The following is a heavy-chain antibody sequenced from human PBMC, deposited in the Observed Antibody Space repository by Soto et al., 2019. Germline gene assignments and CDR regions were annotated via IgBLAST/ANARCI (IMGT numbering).Heavy chain of an antibody. CDR3: ARERYSSSWFFDY. V-gene: IGHV3-33*01. CDR2: IWYDGSNK. J-gene: IGHJ4*02. D-gene: IGHD6-13*01. Sequence: QVQLVESGGGVVQPGRSLRLSCAASGFTFSSYGMHWVRQAPGKRLEWVAVIWYDGSNKYYADSVKGRFTISRDNSKNTLYLQMNSLRAEDTAVYYCARERYSSSWFFDYWGQGTLVTVSS. CDR1: GFTFSSYG.